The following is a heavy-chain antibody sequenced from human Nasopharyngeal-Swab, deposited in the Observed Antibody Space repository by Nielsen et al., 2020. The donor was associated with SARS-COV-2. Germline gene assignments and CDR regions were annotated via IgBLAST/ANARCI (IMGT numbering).Heavy chain of an antibody. CDR1: GFTFSSYS. V-gene: IGHV3-21*01. Sequence: GESLKISCAASGFTFSSYSMNWVRQAPGKGLEWVSSISSSSSYIYYADSVKGRFTISRDNAKNSLYLQMNSLRAEDTAVYYCARVYLWMYYYYTDVWGKGTTVTVSS. J-gene: IGHJ6*03. CDR2: ISSSSSYI. CDR3: ARVYLWMYYYYTDV. D-gene: IGHD2-21*01.